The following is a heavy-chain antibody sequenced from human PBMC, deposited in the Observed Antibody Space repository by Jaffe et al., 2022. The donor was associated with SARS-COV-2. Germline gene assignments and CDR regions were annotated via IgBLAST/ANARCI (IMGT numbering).Heavy chain of an antibody. J-gene: IGHJ4*02. CDR3: ARDPTRGTAGRGDY. CDR2: IYSDGST. V-gene: IGHV3-66*02. D-gene: IGHD6-13*01. CDR1: GFGVSINY. Sequence: EVQLVESGGGLVQPGGSLRLSCAASGFGVSINYMSWVRQAPGKGLEWVSVIYSDGSTHYADSVKGRFSISRDNSKNTIYLEMNSLRVEDTAVYYCARDPTRGTAGRGDYWGQGTLVSVSS.